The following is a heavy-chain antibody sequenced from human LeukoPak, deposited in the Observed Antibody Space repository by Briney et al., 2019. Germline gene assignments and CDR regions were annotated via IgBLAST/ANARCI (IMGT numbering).Heavy chain of an antibody. V-gene: IGHV4-38-2*02. D-gene: IGHD3-22*01. J-gene: IGHJ3*02. CDR2: IFHSGST. CDR1: GYSISSGFY. CDR3: ARANYYDSSGYSRGAFDI. Sequence: SETLSLTCSVSGYSISSGFYRGWIRQPPGKGLEWIGSIFHSGSTYYNPSLKSRVTISGDTSKNQFSLKLSSVTAADTAVYYCARANYYDSSGYSRGAFDIWGQGTMVIVSS.